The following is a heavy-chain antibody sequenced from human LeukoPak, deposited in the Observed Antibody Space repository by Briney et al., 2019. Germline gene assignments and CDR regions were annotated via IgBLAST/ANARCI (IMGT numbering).Heavy chain of an antibody. CDR3: ARDYGYCRGNTCYASFDY. D-gene: IGHD2-2*01. J-gene: IGHJ4*01. V-gene: IGHV3-48*02. Sequence: PGGFLRLSCAASGFTFSGYGINWVRLAPGKGLERVSMISNGNTEHYADSVKGRFTVSRDNARNSAYLQMNSLRDEDTAMYYCARDYGYCRGNTCYASFDYWGHGTLVTVSS. CDR1: GFTFSGYG. CDR2: ISNGNTE.